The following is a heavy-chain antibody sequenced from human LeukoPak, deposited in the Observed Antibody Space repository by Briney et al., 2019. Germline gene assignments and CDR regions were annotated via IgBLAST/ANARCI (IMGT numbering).Heavy chain of an antibody. V-gene: IGHV4-59*08. J-gene: IGHJ4*02. CDR2: IYYSGST. D-gene: IGHD5-18*01. CDR1: GGSISSYY. Sequence: PSETLSLTCTVSGGSISSYYWSWIRQPPGKGLEWIGYIYYSGSTNYNPSLKSRVTISVDTSKNQFSLKLSSVTAADTAVYYCARHDTAKGYFDYWGQGTLVTVSS. CDR3: ARHDTAKGYFDY.